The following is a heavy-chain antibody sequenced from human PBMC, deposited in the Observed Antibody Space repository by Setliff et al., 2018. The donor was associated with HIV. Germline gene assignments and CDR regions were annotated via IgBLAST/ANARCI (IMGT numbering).Heavy chain of an antibody. J-gene: IGHJ4*02. CDR1: GYSFTYYA. CDR3: ARDLYGSGTCGY. CDR2: INAGNGST. D-gene: IGHD3-10*01. V-gene: IGHV1-3*01. Sequence: ASVKVSCKASGYSFTYYAVHWVRQAPGQRLEWMGWINAGNGSTSYAQKFQGRVTMTTDTSTSTAYMELRSLRSDDTAVYYCARDLYGSGTCGYWGQGTLVTVSS.